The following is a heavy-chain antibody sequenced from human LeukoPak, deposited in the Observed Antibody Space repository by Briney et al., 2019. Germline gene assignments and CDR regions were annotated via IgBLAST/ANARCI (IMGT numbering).Heavy chain of an antibody. J-gene: IGHJ6*02. CDR1: GGSFSGYY. Sequence: SETLSLTCAVYGGSFSGYYWTWIRQPPGKGLEWIGEINHSGSTNYNPSLKSRVTISVDTSKNQFSLKLSSVTAADTAVYYCASIAVAGSPTSYYYGMDVWGQGTTVTVSS. CDR2: INHSGST. V-gene: IGHV4-34*01. D-gene: IGHD6-19*01. CDR3: ASIAVAGSPTSYYYGMDV.